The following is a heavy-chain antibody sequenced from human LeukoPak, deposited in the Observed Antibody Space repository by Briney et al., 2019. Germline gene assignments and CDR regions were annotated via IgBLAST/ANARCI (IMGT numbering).Heavy chain of an antibody. CDR2: ITPIINSA. Sequence: GASVKVSCKTSGGTFRGHIFSWVRQAPGQGLEWMGRITPIINSAKYAQKFRDRLTITADTSTGTAYMELSSLTPEDTALYYCTRVNLRGSQYNWFDPWGQGTLVIVSS. CDR3: TRVNLRGSQYNWFDP. V-gene: IGHV1-69*08. CDR1: GGTFRGHI. D-gene: IGHD1-26*01. J-gene: IGHJ5*02.